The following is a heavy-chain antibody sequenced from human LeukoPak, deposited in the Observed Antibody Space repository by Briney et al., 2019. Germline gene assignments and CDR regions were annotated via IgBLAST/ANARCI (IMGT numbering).Heavy chain of an antibody. CDR1: GCTFSSYA. CDR2: ISYDGSNK. D-gene: IGHD3-22*01. Sequence: GGSLRLSCAASGCTFSSYAMHWVRQAPGKGLEWVAVISYDGSNKYYADSVKGRFTISRDNSKNTLYLQMNSLRAEDTAVYYCARETYDSSWPDFDYWGQGTLVTVSS. V-gene: IGHV3-30*04. CDR3: ARETYDSSWPDFDY. J-gene: IGHJ4*02.